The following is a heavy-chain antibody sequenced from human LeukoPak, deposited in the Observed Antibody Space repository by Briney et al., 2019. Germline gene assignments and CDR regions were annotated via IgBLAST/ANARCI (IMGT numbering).Heavy chain of an antibody. CDR3: HSMFTGTTDY. Sequence: ASVKISCKVSGYTFTDYYMHWVQQAPGKGLEWMALVDPEDGETIYAEKFQGRVTITADTSTDTAYMELSSLRSEDTAVYYCHSMFTGTTDYWGQGTLVTVSS. CDR1: GYTFTDYY. V-gene: IGHV1-69-2*01. J-gene: IGHJ4*02. D-gene: IGHD1-1*01. CDR2: VDPEDGET.